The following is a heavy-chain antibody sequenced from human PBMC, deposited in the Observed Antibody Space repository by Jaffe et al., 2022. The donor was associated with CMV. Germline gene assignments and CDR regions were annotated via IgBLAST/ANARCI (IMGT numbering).Heavy chain of an antibody. CDR3: ARDGGYYYDSSGYLVDAFDI. V-gene: IGHV3-7*03. CDR2: IKQDGSEK. CDR1: GFTFSSYW. Sequence: EVQLVESGGGLVQPGGSLRLSCAASGFTFSSYWMSWVRQAPGKGLEWVANIKQDGSEKYYVDSVKGRFTISRDNAKNSLYLQMNSLRAEDTAVYYCARDGGYYYDSSGYLVDAFDIWGQGTMVTVSS. J-gene: IGHJ3*02. D-gene: IGHD3-22*01.